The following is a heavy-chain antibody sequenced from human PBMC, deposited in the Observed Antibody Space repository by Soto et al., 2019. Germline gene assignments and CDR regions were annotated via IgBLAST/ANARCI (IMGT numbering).Heavy chain of an antibody. CDR1: GGTFSSYA. Sequence: SVKVSCKASGGTFSSYAISWVRQARGQGLEWMGGIIPIFGTANYAQKFQGRVTITADESTSTAYMELSSLRSEDTAVYYCANALGYYYDSSGYYRGPDAFDIWGQGTMVTVSS. D-gene: IGHD3-22*01. CDR3: ANALGYYYDSSGYYRGPDAFDI. V-gene: IGHV1-69*13. CDR2: IIPIFGTA. J-gene: IGHJ3*02.